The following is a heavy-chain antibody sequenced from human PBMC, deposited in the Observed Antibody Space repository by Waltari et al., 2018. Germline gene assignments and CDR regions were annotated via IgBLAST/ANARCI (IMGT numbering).Heavy chain of an antibody. CDR1: GYTFTSYG. Sequence: QVQLVQSGAEVKKPGASVKVSCKASGYTFTSYGISWVRQAPGQGLEWMGWISAYNGNTNYARKLQGRVTMTTDTSTSTAYMGLRSLRSDDTAVYYCARDRGYSSSSWGGGYYYYGMDVWGQGTTVTVSS. J-gene: IGHJ6*02. V-gene: IGHV1-18*01. D-gene: IGHD6-6*01. CDR3: ARDRGYSSSSWGGGYYYYGMDV. CDR2: ISAYNGNT.